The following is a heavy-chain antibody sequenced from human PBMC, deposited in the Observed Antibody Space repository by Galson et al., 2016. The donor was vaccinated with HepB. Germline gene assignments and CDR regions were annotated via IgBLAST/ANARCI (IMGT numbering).Heavy chain of an antibody. CDR1: GGSISSSTCY. D-gene: IGHD1-26*01. V-gene: IGHV4-39*01. J-gene: IGHJ6*02. CDR2: IYYTGIT. Sequence: ETLSLTCTVSGGSISSSTCYWDWVRQPPGKGLEWIGAIYYTGITAYNSSLESRVTMSVETSKNQFSLKLSSVTAADTAVYYCARRPIVGHTTSAMDVWGQGTKVTVSS. CDR3: ARRPIVGHTTSAMDV.